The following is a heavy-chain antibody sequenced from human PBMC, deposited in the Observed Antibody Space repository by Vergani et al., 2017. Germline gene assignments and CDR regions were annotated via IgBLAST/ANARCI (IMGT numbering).Heavy chain of an antibody. Sequence: QLQLQESGPGLVKPSATLSLTCSVSGAYIRSSNYYWGWIRQPPGKGLEWIASIYYSGSTYYNPSLKSRVTISVDTSKNQFSLKLSSGTAADTAVYFCARHSTVEWLVKLGWIDLWGQGILVTVSS. V-gene: IGHV4-39*01. CDR3: ARHSTVEWLVKLGWIDL. CDR2: IYYSGST. D-gene: IGHD6-19*01. CDR1: GAYIRSSNYY. J-gene: IGHJ5*02.